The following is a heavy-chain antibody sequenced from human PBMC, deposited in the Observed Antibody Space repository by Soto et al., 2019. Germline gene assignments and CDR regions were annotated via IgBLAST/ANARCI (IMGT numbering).Heavy chain of an antibody. CDR3: ARVQIDFYDSSGFSPWFDP. D-gene: IGHD3-22*01. V-gene: IGHV4-30-2*01. CDR2: IYHSGST. CDR1: GGSISSGDYS. J-gene: IGHJ5*01. Sequence: LSLTCAVSGGSISSGDYSWSWIRQPPGKGLEWIGYIYHSGSTYYNPSLKSRVTISVDRSKNQFSLNLSSVTAADTAVYYCARVQIDFYDSSGFSPWFDPWGQGTLVTVSS.